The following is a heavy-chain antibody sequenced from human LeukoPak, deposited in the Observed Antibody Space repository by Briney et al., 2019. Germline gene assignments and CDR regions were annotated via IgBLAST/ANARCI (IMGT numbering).Heavy chain of an antibody. V-gene: IGHV4-4*07. CDR3: ARDLTGYSSGCLDY. D-gene: IGHD6-19*01. CDR1: GGSISSYY. J-gene: IGHJ4*02. Sequence: SETLSLTCTVSGGSISSYYWSWIRQPAGKGLEWIGRIYTSGSTNYNPSLKSRVTTSVDTSKNQFSLKLSSVTAADTAVYYCARDLTGYSSGCLDYWGQGTLVTVSS. CDR2: IYTSGST.